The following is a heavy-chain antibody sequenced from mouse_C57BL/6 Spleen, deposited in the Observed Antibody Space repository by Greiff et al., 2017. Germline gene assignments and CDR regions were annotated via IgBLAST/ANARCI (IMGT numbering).Heavy chain of an antibody. Sequence: QVQLQESGAELVRPGASVTLSCKASGYTFTDYEMHWVKQTPVHGLEWIGAIDPETGGTAYNQKFKGKAILTADKSSSTAYMELRSLTSEDSAVYYCTRGAYYGSSHCDYWGQGTTLTVSS. J-gene: IGHJ2*01. CDR2: IDPETGGT. CDR1: GYTFTDYE. D-gene: IGHD1-1*01. V-gene: IGHV1-15*01. CDR3: TRGAYYGSSHCDY.